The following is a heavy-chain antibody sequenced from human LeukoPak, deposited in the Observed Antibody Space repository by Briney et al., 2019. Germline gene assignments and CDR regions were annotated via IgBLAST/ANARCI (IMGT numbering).Heavy chain of an antibody. Sequence: WETLDHTFNVFGVSISSYYCSWIRQPPGKGPEGVGYIYSSETNTYNASLKSRVTISVATSKDQFSLTLSSVTAADTAVYYCARGTRNTGTYFYFDYWGQGTLVTVSS. CDR1: GVSISSYY. V-gene: IGHV4-59*01. CDR2: IYSSETN. J-gene: IGHJ4*02. D-gene: IGHD1-7*01. CDR3: ARGTRNTGTYFYFDY.